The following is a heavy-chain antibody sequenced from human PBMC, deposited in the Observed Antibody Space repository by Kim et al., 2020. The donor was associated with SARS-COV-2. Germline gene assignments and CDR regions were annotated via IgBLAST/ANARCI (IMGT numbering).Heavy chain of an antibody. CDR3: ARDLQGYYYPYMDV. D-gene: IGHD1-1*01. Sequence: AQQVQGRVTLTTDTSTSTVYMELSSLGSEDTAVYYCARDLQGYYYPYMDVWGKGTTVTVSS. J-gene: IGHJ6*03. V-gene: IGHV1-46*01.